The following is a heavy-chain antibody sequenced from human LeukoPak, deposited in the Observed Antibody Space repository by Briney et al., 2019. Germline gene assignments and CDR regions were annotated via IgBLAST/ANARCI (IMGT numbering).Heavy chain of an antibody. J-gene: IGHJ3*02. D-gene: IGHD2-2*01. CDR3: ARGKRYCSSTSCLGGAFDI. CDR2: IYHSGST. Sequence: SQTLSLTCTVSGGSISSGGYYWRWIRQPPGKGLEWIGYIYHSGSTYYNPSLKSRVTISVDRSKNQFSLKLSSVTAADTAVYYCARGKRYCSSTSCLGGAFDIWGQGTMVTVSS. V-gene: IGHV4-30-2*01. CDR1: GGSISSGGYY.